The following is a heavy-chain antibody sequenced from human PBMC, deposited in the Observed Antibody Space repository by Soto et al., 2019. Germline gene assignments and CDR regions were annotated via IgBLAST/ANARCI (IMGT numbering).Heavy chain of an antibody. J-gene: IGHJ2*01. CDR1: GFTFSSYD. CDR3: ASSYSSGPYWYLDL. V-gene: IGHV3-13*01. D-gene: IGHD6-19*01. CDR2: IGTAGDT. Sequence: GGSLRLSCAASGFTFSSYDMHWVRQATGKGLEWVSAIGTAGDTYYPGSVKGRFTISRENAKNSLYLQMNSLRAGDTAVYYCASSYSSGPYWYLDLWGRGTLVTVSS.